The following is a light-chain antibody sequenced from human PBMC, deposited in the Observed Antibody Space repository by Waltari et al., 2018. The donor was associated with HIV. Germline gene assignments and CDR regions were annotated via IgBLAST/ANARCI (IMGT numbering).Light chain of an antibody. CDR1: TSNIGSNHD. J-gene: IGLJ3*02. V-gene: IGLV1-40*01. CDR2: GDS. CDR3: QSYDNTLSGSRV. Sequence: SVLMQPPSVSGAPGQRVTISCTGNTSNIGSNHDVHWSQHFQGNAPKLPIYGDSIRPSGVPDRFSGSKAGTSASLAITGLQAEDEGYYYCQSYDNTLSGSRVFGGGTKVTVL.